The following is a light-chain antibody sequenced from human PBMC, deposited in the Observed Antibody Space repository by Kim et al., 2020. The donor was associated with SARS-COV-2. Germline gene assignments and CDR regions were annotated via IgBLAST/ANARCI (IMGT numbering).Light chain of an antibody. CDR2: DVH. CDR3: SSYTSSSTPVV. J-gene: IGLJ2*01. Sequence: QSITISCTGTSSDVGGYNYVSWYQQHPGKAPKLMIYDVHNWPSGVSNRFSGSKSGNTASLTISGLQAEDEADYYCSSYTSSSTPVVFGGGTQLTVL. CDR1: SSDVGGYNY. V-gene: IGLV2-14*03.